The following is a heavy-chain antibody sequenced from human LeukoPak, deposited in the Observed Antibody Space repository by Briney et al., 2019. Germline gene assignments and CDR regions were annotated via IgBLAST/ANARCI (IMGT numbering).Heavy chain of an antibody. D-gene: IGHD3-22*01. J-gene: IGHJ3*01. CDR2: ISGSGGST. Sequence: GGSLRLSCAASGFTFITYAMTWVRQAPGKGLEWVSVISGSGGSTYYAGSVKGRFAISRDNPKDTLYLQMNSLRAEDTAVYYCAKGRGQIDSSGYYYLGAFDLWGQGTMVPVSS. CDR1: GFTFITYA. V-gene: IGHV3-23*01. CDR3: AKGRGQIDSSGYYYLGAFDL.